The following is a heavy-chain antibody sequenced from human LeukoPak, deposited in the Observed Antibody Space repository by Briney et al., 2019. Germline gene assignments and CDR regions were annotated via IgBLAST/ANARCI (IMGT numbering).Heavy chain of an antibody. J-gene: IGHJ6*02. CDR2: INPSGGST. Sequence: GASVKVSCKASGYTFTSYYMHWVRQAPGQGLEWMGIINPSGGSTSYAQKFQGRATMTRDTSTSTVYMELSSLRSEDTAVYYCARGTNDFWSGYSYGMDVWGQGTTVTVSS. V-gene: IGHV1-46*01. D-gene: IGHD3-3*01. CDR3: ARGTNDFWSGYSYGMDV. CDR1: GYTFTSYY.